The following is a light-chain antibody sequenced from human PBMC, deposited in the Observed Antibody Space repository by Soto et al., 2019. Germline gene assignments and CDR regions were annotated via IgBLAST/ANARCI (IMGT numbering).Light chain of an antibody. Sequence: EIVVTQSPATLSVSPGERATLSCRASQSVSSNLAWYQQKPGQAPRLLIYGASTRATGIPARFSGSGSGTEFTLTISSLQSEDFAVYYWQQYNDFWAFGQGTKVEIK. CDR2: GAS. CDR3: QQYNDFWA. CDR1: QSVSSN. J-gene: IGKJ1*01. V-gene: IGKV3-15*01.